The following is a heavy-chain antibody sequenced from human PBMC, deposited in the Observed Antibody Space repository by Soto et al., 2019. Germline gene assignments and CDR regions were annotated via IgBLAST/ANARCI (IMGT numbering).Heavy chain of an antibody. D-gene: IGHD4-17*01. J-gene: IGHJ2*01. Sequence: SETLSLTCAVYGGSFSGYYWSWIRQPPGKGLEWIGEINHSGSTNYNPSLKSRVTISVDTSKNQFSLKLSSVTAADTAVYYCASTGGLARPYWYFDLWGRGTLVTVSS. V-gene: IGHV4-34*01. CDR2: INHSGST. CDR1: GGSFSGYY. CDR3: ASTGGLARPYWYFDL.